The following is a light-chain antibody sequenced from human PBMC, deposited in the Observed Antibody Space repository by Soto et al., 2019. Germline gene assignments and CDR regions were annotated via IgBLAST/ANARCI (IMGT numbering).Light chain of an antibody. CDR1: TSNIGAGHD. V-gene: IGLV1-40*01. CDR2: GNN. Sequence: QSVLTQPPSVSGAPGQRVSISCTGSTSNIGAGHDVHWYQHLPGTAPKLLIYGNNNRPSGVPARFSGSRSGTSASLAITGLQAEDEAEYYCQSYDTRLRVFGGGTKLTVL. CDR3: QSYDTRLRV. J-gene: IGLJ2*01.